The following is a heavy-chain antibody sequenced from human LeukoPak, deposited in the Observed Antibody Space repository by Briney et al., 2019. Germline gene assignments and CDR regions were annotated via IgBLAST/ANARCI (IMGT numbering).Heavy chain of an antibody. J-gene: IGHJ3*02. D-gene: IGHD3-16*01. CDR1: GFTFDDYA. V-gene: IGHV3-48*01. CDR3: ARGGGSLSPRAFDI. Sequence: PGGSLRLSCAASGFTFDDYAMHWVRHAPGKGLEWVSYISSSSSTIYYADSVKGRFTISRDNAKNSLYLQMNSLRAEDTAVYYCARGGGSLSPRAFDIWGQGTMVTVSS. CDR2: ISSSSSTI.